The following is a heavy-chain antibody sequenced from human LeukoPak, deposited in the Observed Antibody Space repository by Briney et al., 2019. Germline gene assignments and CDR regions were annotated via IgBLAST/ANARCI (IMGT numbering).Heavy chain of an antibody. CDR1: GGSITSTNY. V-gene: IGHV4-4*02. J-gene: IGHJ4*02. CDR2: VNLQGST. Sequence: PSETLSLTCGVSGGSITSTNYWTWVRQPPGKGLESIGEVNLQGSTNYNPSLMGRVAISVDMSENHISLQLTSVTAADTAVYYSAREGGPYRPLDYSGQGTLVTVSS. CDR3: AREGGPYRPLDY.